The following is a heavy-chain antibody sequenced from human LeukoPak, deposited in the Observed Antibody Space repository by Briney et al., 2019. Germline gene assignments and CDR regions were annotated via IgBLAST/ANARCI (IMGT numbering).Heavy chain of an antibody. V-gene: IGHV3-48*03. D-gene: IGHD6-13*01. J-gene: IGHJ4*02. CDR2: ISSSGSTI. Sequence: GGSLRLSCAASGFTFSSYEMNWVRQAPGKGVEWGSYISSSGSTIYYADSVKGRFTISRDNAKNSLYLQMNSLRAEDTAVYYCARDERDSSSLEAIYFDYWGQGTLVTVSS. CDR1: GFTFSSYE. CDR3: ARDERDSSSLEAIYFDY.